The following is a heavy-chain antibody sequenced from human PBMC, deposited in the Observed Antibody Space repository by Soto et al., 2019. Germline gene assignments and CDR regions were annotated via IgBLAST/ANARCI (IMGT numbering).Heavy chain of an antibody. Sequence: ASVKVSCKASGYTFISYDIYWVQQATGQGLEGMGWMNPNTGNSAYAQKFQGRVTVTSDTSINTVHMELSSLRSEDTAVYYCARRAETNGWNGFGADKYYFDFWGQGTLVTVSS. J-gene: IGHJ4*02. CDR3: ARRAETNGWNGFGADKYYFDF. D-gene: IGHD1-1*01. V-gene: IGHV1-8*01. CDR2: MNPNTGNS. CDR1: GYTFISYD.